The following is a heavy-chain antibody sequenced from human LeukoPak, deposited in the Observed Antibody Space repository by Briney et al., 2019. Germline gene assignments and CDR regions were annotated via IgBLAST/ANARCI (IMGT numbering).Heavy chain of an antibody. J-gene: IGHJ4*02. Sequence: VASVKVSCKTSGYTSTSYGFTWVRQVPGQGLEWMGWISPHTGRTDYARKFQGRLSMTTDPSTATAYMDLRSLTRDDMAIYFCATGYCSSASCYQMYYFDQWGQGTLVTVSS. CDR2: ISPHTGRT. D-gene: IGHD2-2*01. CDR1: GYTSTSYG. V-gene: IGHV1-18*03. CDR3: ATGYCSSASCYQMYYFDQ.